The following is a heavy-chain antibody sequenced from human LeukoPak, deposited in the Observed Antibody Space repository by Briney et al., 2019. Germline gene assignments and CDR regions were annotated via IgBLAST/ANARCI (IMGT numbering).Heavy chain of an antibody. Sequence: GGSLRLSCAASGFTVSSNYMSWVRQAPGKGLEWVSVIYSGGSTYYADSVKGRFTISRDNSKNTLYLQMNSLRAEDTAVYYCAREGYYYGSGSYPHWGQGTLVTVSS. J-gene: IGHJ4*02. V-gene: IGHV3-53*01. CDR2: IYSGGST. CDR3: AREGYYYGSGSYPH. D-gene: IGHD3-10*01. CDR1: GFTVSSNY.